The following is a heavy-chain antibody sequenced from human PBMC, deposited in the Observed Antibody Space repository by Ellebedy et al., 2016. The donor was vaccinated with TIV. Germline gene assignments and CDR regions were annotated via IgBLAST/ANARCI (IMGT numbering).Heavy chain of an antibody. V-gene: IGHV3-30*02. CDR3: AKDFLLEFSAELDY. Sequence: GESLKISCAASGFTFSTYGMHWVRQAPGKGLEWVAFIRYDGSNKYYAASVRGRFTISRENSKNTLYLQMNSLRAEDTAVYSCAKDFLLEFSAELDYWGQGTLVTVSS. D-gene: IGHD2/OR15-2a*01. CDR2: IRYDGSNK. CDR1: GFTFSTYG. J-gene: IGHJ4*02.